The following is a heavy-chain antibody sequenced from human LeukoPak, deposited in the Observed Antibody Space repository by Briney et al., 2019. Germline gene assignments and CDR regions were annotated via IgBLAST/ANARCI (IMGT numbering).Heavy chain of an antibody. D-gene: IGHD1-1*01. CDR1: GGSLSGYY. Sequence: SETLSLTCAVYGGSLSGYYWSWIRQPPGKGLEWIGEINHSGSTNYNPSLKSRVTISVDTSKNQFSLKLSSVTAADTAAYYCARGTGTTVLYYYYGMDVWGKGTTVTVSS. CDR2: INHSGST. CDR3: ARGTGTTVLYYYYGMDV. V-gene: IGHV4-34*01. J-gene: IGHJ6*04.